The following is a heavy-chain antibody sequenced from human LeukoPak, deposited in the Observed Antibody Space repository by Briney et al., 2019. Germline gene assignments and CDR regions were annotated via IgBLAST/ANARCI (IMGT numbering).Heavy chain of an antibody. V-gene: IGHV3-23*01. CDR3: AKGGQNFDFWRFDY. CDR2: ISGSGGST. CDR1: GLSFSDYA. D-gene: IGHD3-3*01. J-gene: IGHJ4*02. Sequence: PGGSLRLSCEASGLSFSDYAMSWVRQAPGKGLEWVSSISGSGGSTYYADFVKDRASISRDNSKNTVYLRPNSLRAEDSAVYFCAKGGQNFDFWRFDYWGQGTVVTVSS.